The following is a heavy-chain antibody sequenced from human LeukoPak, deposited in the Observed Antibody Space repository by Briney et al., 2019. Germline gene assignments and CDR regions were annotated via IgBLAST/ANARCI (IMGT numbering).Heavy chain of an antibody. D-gene: IGHD3-16*01. Sequence: GGSLRLSCAASGFTFSGYSMNWARQAPGKGLEWVASINHNGNVNYYVDSVKGRFTISRDNAKNSLYLQMSNLRAEDTAVYFCARGGGLDVWGQGATVTVSS. J-gene: IGHJ6*02. CDR1: GFTFSGYS. CDR3: ARGGGLDV. CDR2: INHNGNVN. V-gene: IGHV3-7*03.